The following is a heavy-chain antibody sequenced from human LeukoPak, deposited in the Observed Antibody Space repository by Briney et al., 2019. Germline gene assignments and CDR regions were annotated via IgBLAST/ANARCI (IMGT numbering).Heavy chain of an antibody. V-gene: IGHV3-23*01. J-gene: IGHJ1*01. CDR3: VKYSSGWPLDFQH. D-gene: IGHD6-19*01. CDR1: GFTFSSYA. Sequence: GGSLRLSCAASGFTFSSYAMSWVRQAPGKGLEWVSAISGSGGSTYYADSVKGRFTISRDNSKNTLYLQMNSLRAEDTAVCYCVKYSSGWPLDFQHWGQGTLVTVSS. CDR2: ISGSGGST.